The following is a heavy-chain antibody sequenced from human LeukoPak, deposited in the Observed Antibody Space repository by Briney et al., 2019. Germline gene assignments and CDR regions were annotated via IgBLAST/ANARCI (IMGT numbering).Heavy chain of an antibody. V-gene: IGHV4-4*02. Sequence: SETLSLTCAVSGGSISSSNWWSWVRQPPGKGLEWIGEIYHSGSTNYNPSLKSRVTISVDTSKNQFSLKLSSVTAADTAVYYCARASQLLGYYYYYYMDVWGKGTTITVSS. CDR1: GGSISSSNW. CDR2: IYHSGST. D-gene: IGHD2-2*01. CDR3: ARASQLLGYYYYYYMDV. J-gene: IGHJ6*03.